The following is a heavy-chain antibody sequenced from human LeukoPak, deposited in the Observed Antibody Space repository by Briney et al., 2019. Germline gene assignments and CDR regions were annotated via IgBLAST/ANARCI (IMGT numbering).Heavy chain of an antibody. D-gene: IGHD5-12*01. CDR2: ISNDGGGT. J-gene: IGHJ4*02. Sequence: GGSLRLSCAASGFIFNNYGLVWVRQAPGKGLEWVSAISNDGGGTTYADFVKGRFSVSRDNSKNTLFLQMNSLRAEDTALYYCAKGSSGYSFDLWGQGTLVTVSS. V-gene: IGHV3-23*01. CDR1: GFIFNNYG. CDR3: AKGSSGYSFDL.